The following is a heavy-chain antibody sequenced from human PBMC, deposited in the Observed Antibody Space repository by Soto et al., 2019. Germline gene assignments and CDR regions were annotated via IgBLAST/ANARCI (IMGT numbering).Heavy chain of an antibody. CDR2: ISASGRS. J-gene: IGHJ2*01. CDR3: ARGMGRCFDL. CDR1: GDFISNFY. Sequence: QVQLQESGPGLVKPSETLSLTCTVSGDFISNFYWSWIRQPAGKGLQSLGRISASGRSNYNPNLQSRVAMSLDTSENQFALRLTSLSAADTAVYFCARGMGRCFDLWGRGTLVTV. D-gene: IGHD2-8*01. V-gene: IGHV4-4*07.